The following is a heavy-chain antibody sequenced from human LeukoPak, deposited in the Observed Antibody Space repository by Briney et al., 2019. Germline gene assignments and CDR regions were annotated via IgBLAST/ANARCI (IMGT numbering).Heavy chain of an antibody. V-gene: IGHV4-61*02. D-gene: IGHD4-23*01. J-gene: IGHJ4*02. CDR3: ARVKAVVTPWVFDY. CDR1: GGSISSGSYY. CDR2: IYTTGST. Sequence: KTSETLSLTCTVSGGSISSGSYYWSWIRQPAGKGLDWIGRIYTTGSTNYNPSLKSRVTISVDTSKNQFSLKLSSVTAADTAVYYCARVKAVVTPWVFDYWGQGSLVTVSS.